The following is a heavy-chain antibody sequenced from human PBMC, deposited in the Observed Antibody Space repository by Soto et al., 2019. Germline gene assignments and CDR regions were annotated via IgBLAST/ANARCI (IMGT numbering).Heavy chain of an antibody. CDR2: MNAYNGNT. V-gene: IGHV1-18*04. CDR1: PYTFPYYG. D-gene: IGHD2-2*01. Sequence: VSLPASPYTFPYYGIRWVRQAPRQGLEWMGWMNAYNGNTIFAQKLQGRVSMTTDTSTSTAYMELRSMRSDDTAVCYCSSDVKCQLLYFDYWGQGTLVTVSS. J-gene: IGHJ4*02. CDR3: SSDVKCQLLYFDY.